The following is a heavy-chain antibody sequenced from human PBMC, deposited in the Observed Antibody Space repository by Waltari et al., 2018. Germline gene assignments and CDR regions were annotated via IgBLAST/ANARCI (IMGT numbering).Heavy chain of an antibody. Sequence: VQLVQSESAVKKPGASVKVSCKTSGFTLPSYGCTWVRKAPGQGLEWIGWISGNTGDTNYAQEFRDRVTMTTDTSTNTVYMELRTLRSDDTALYYCARNPNPFYYDSPCDLWGQGTELTVSS. CDR2: ISGNTGDT. CDR3: ARNPNPFYYDSPCDL. V-gene: IGHV1-18*01. D-gene: IGHD3-22*01. CDR1: GFTLPSYG. J-gene: IGHJ3*01.